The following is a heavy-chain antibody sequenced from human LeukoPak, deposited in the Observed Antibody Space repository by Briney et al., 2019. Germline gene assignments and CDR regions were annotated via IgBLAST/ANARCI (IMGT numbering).Heavy chain of an antibody. CDR3: ARVGAPEGAFYDSSGYYSYYFDY. CDR2: IYHSGST. V-gene: IGHV4-39*07. D-gene: IGHD3-22*01. CDR1: GGSISSSSYY. Sequence: PSETLSLTCTVSGGSISSSSYYWGWIRQPPGKGLEWIGSIYHSGSTYYNPSLKSRVTISVDRSKNQFSLKLSSVTAADTAVYYCARVGAPEGAFYDSSGYYSYYFDYWGRGTLVTVSS. J-gene: IGHJ4*02.